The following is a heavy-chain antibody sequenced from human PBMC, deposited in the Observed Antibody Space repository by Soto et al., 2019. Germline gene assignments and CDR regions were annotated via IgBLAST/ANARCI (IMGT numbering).Heavy chain of an antibody. D-gene: IGHD6-13*01. V-gene: IGHV3-23*01. CDR3: ARDPSSEFEY. J-gene: IGHJ4*02. CDR2: IDGIGSRT. CDR1: VCTLSNYG. Sequence: LRLSDAASVCTLSNYGMTRFHQSPGKGLEWVSGIDGIGSRTYYADSVKGRFTISRDNAKNSLYLQMNSLRAEDTAVYYCARDPSSEFEYWGQGTLVTVSS.